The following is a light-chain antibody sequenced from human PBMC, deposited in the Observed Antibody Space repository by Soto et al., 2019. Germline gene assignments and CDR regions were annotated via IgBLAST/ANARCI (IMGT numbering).Light chain of an antibody. CDR3: QQYGSSHGVT. V-gene: IGKV3-20*01. J-gene: IGKJ5*01. Sequence: EIVLTQSPGTLSLSPGERATISCRASQSVSSSYLAWYQQKPGQAPRLLIYGASSRATGIPDRFSGSGSGTDFTLTISRLEPEDFAVYYCQQYGSSHGVTFGQGTRLEIK. CDR2: GAS. CDR1: QSVSSSY.